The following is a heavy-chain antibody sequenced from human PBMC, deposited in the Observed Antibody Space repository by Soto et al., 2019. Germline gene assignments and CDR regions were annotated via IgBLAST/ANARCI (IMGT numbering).Heavy chain of an antibody. D-gene: IGHD1-26*01. CDR3: ARALREGLPIYYFDS. CDR1: GFSLSKARMG. V-gene: IGHV2-26*01. CDR2: IFWNDER. J-gene: IGHJ4*02. Sequence: SGPTLVNPTETLTLTCTVSGFSLSKARMGVSWIRQPPGKALEWLAHIFWNDERSYNTSLKSRLTISRDTSKSQVVLTMTNVDPVDAGTYFCARALREGLPIYYFDSWGQGTLVTVSS.